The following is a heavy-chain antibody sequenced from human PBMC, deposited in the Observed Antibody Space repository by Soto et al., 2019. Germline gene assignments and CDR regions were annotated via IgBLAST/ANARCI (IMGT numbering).Heavy chain of an antibody. D-gene: IGHD3-22*01. CDR3: GRSRGSDSYSLMDD. J-gene: IGHJ4*02. CDR2: ISTNGDTT. Sequence: GGSLRLSCTASGFTFSSYSMHWVRQAPGKGLEYVSTISTNGDTTYYANSVKGRFTFSRDNSKNTLYLQMGSLRAEDMAVYHCGRSRGSDSYSLMDDWGRGTLVTVSS. CDR1: GFTFSSYS. V-gene: IGHV3-64*01.